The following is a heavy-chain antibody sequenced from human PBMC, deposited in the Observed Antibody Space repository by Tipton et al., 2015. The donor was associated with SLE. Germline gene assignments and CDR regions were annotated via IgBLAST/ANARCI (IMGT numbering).Heavy chain of an antibody. CDR3: ARLTGDNSFDS. CDR1: GYSFTNYW. D-gene: IGHD7-27*01. J-gene: IGHJ4*02. CDR2: IYPGDSDT. Sequence: QLVQSGAEVKKSGESLKISCKGSGYSFTNYWIAWVRQMPGKGLEWMGVIYPGDSDTRYSPSFEGQVTISADKSISTAFLQWSSLKASDTAMYYCARLTGDNSFDSWGQGTLVTVSS. V-gene: IGHV5-51*03.